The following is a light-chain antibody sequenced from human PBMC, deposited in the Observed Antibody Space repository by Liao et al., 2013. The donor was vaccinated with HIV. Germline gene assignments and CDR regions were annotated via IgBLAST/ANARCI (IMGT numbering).Light chain of an antibody. J-gene: IGLJ3*02. CDR1: NIGNKG. V-gene: IGLV3-21*01. CDR3: QAWDSSTAV. Sequence: SYVLTQPPSVSVAPGQTARITCGGNNIGNKGVHWYQQRPGQAPVVVIYYDDERPSGISERFSGSNSENRATLTISRVEAGDEADYFCQAWDSSTAVFGGGTKLTVL. CDR2: YDD.